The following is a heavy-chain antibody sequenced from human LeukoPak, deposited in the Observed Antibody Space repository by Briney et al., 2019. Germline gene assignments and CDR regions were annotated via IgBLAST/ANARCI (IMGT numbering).Heavy chain of an antibody. CDR1: GYTLTELP. CDR2: FDPEDGET. Sequence: GASVKVSCKVSGYTLTELPMHWVRQAPGKGLEWMGGFDPEDGETIYAQKFQGRVTMTEDTSTDTAYMELSSLRSEDTAVYYCATGVYDSSGSDTWGQGTLVTVSS. J-gene: IGHJ4*02. V-gene: IGHV1-24*01. CDR3: ATGVYDSSGSDT. D-gene: IGHD3-22*01.